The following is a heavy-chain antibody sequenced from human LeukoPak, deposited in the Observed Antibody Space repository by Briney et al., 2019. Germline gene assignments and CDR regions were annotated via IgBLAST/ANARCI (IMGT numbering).Heavy chain of an antibody. Sequence: GGTLRLSCAASGFTFSSYGMSWVRQAPGKGLEWVAFIRYDGSNKYYADSVKGRFTISRDNSKNTLYLQMNSLRAEDTAVYYCAKTPNRVRYFDWDYYYYMDVWGKGTTVTISS. CDR3: AKTPNRVRYFDWDYYYYMDV. CDR1: GFTFSSYG. CDR2: IRYDGSNK. D-gene: IGHD3-9*01. J-gene: IGHJ6*03. V-gene: IGHV3-30*02.